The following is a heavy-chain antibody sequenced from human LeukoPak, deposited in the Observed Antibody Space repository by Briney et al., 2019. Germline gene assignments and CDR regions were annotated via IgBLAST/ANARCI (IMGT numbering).Heavy chain of an antibody. CDR2: IRSGGNT. J-gene: IGHJ1*01. CDR3: SKDFTVTTVGYFHY. V-gene: IGHV3-23*01. Sequence: GGSLRLSCAASGFTFSTYAMSWVRQAPGKGLEWVSSIRSGGNTYYADSVKGRFTISRDNSKNTLFLQLNSLRAEDTAVYFRSKDFTVTTVGYFHYWGQGTLVTVSS. CDR1: GFTFSTYA. D-gene: IGHD4-17*01.